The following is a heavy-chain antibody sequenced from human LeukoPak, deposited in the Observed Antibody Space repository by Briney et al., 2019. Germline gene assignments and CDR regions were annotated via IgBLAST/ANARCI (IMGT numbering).Heavy chain of an antibody. CDR1: GGSISSSSYY. CDR2: IFYSGST. CDR3: ARQVPTAAADTRGYFDY. V-gene: IGHV4-39*01. D-gene: IGHD6-25*01. Sequence: SETLSLTCTVSGGSISSSSYYWGWIRQAQRKGLEWIGSIFYSGSTHYNPSLKSRATISVDTSKNQFSLKLTSVTAADAAMYYCARQVPTAAADTRGYFDYWGQGTVVTVSS. J-gene: IGHJ4*02.